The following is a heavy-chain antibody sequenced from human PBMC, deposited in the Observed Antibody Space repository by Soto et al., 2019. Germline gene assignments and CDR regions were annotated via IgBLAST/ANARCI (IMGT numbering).Heavy chain of an antibody. CDR3: ARADSIIIPAVSDF. V-gene: IGHV3-21*01. CDR1: GFAFNNYG. CDR2: ISKSDYT. Sequence: PGGSLRLSCTVSGFAFNNYGINWVRQAPGKGLEWVSSISKSDYTYYSDSVKGRFAISRDNAKSSVSLKMNTLRVEDTAVYYCARADSIIIPAVSDFWGQGTLVTVSS. D-gene: IGHD3-22*01. J-gene: IGHJ4*02.